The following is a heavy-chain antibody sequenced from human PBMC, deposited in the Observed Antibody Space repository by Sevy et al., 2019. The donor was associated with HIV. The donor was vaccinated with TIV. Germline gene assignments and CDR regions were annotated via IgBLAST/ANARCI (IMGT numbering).Heavy chain of an antibody. D-gene: IGHD3-16*01. V-gene: IGHV3-7*01. J-gene: IGHJ4*02. CDR1: GFTFDTYW. Sequence: GGSLRLSCAASGFTFDTYWMQWVRQAPGKGLEWVANIRQDGGEIYYSDSVKGRFTISRDNAKESLFLQMTNLKVEDSGIYYCARRFFDVWSQGVLVTVSS. CDR2: IRQDGGEI. CDR3: ARRFFDV.